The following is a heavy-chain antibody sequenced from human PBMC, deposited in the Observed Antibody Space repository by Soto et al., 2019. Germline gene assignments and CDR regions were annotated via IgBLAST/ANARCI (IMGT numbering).Heavy chain of an antibody. CDR3: AKRSGSSTFDY. Sequence: EVQLLESGGGLVQPGESLRLSCAASGFTFSSYAMSWVRQAPGKGLEWVTVISGSDVSTYYADSVKGRFTISRDNSKNTLYLQMNSLRAEDTAVYYCAKRSGSSTFDYWGQGNLVTVSS. CDR2: ISGSDVST. D-gene: IGHD6-6*01. V-gene: IGHV3-23*01. J-gene: IGHJ4*02. CDR1: GFTFSSYA.